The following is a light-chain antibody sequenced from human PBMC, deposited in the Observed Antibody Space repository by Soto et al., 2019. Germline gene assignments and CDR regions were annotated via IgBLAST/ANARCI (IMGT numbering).Light chain of an antibody. J-gene: IGLJ2*01. Sequence: QSALTQPASVSGSPGQSITFSCTGTSSDIGAYNYVSWCQRHPGKAPKVMIYDVTNRPSGVSNRFSASKSGNTASPTISGLQAEDEADYYCSSYTTTTTVIFGGGTKVTVL. CDR2: DVT. CDR3: SSYTTTTTVI. V-gene: IGLV2-14*03. CDR1: SSDIGAYNY.